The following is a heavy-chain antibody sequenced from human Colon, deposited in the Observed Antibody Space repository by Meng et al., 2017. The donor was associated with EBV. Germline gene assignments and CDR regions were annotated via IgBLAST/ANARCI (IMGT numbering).Heavy chain of an antibody. CDR1: GDSISSGDYS. V-gene: IGHV4-30-2*01. J-gene: IGHJ5*02. Sequence: LQESHSVLVQPSQSLSLTCPVPGDSISSGDYSWSWIRQPPGQGLEWIGYIYHGGTTYNTSLKSRVTISVDNSKNQFSLRLTSVTAADTAVYYCARGPYCGGDCYWFDPWGQGTLVTVSS. CDR3: ARGPYCGGDCYWFDP. CDR2: IYHGGTT. D-gene: IGHD2-21*02.